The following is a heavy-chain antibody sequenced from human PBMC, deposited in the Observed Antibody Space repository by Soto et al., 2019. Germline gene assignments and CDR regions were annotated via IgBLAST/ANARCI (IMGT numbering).Heavy chain of an antibody. CDR2: INPSGGST. CDR1: GYTFTSYY. CDR3: ARDRTESSGWSYYYYGMDV. V-gene: IGHV1-46*01. J-gene: IGHJ6*02. Sequence: ASVKVSCKASGYTFTSYYMNWVRQAPGQGLEWMGIINPSGGSTSYAQKFQGRVTMTRDTSTSTVYMELSSLRSEDTAVYYCARDRTESSGWSYYYYGMDVWGQGTTVTVSS. D-gene: IGHD3-22*01.